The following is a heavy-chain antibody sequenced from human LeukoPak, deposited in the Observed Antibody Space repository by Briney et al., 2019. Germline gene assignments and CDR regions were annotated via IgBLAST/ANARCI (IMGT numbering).Heavy chain of an antibody. CDR2: ISYDGSNK. CDR1: GFTFSSYA. Sequence: GGSLRLSCAASGFTFSSYAMHWVRQAPGKGLEWVAVISYDGSNKYYADSVKGRFTISRDNSKDTLYLQMNSLRAEDTAVYYCARGELGGYCSSTSCYEPTPYDYWGQGTLVTVSS. CDR3: ARGELGGYCSSTSCYEPTPYDY. V-gene: IGHV3-30-3*01. J-gene: IGHJ4*02. D-gene: IGHD2-2*01.